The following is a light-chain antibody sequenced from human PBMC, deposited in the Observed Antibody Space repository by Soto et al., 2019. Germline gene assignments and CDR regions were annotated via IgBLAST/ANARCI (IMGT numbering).Light chain of an antibody. V-gene: IGKV1-5*01. CDR2: HAS. Sequence: DIQMTHTPSTLRASLGDIFTVTCRASQSISNWLAWYQHKPGTAPKLLIYHASTLESGVPSRFSGSGSGTEFTLTISSLQPDDFATYYCQHYNSYSEAFGQGTKV. CDR3: QHYNSYSEA. CDR1: QSISNW. J-gene: IGKJ1*01.